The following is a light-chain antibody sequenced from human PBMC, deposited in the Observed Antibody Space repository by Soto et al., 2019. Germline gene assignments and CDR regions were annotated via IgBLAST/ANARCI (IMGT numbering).Light chain of an antibody. CDR2: DAS. CDR3: QQYGSSPYT. V-gene: IGKV3D-20*01. J-gene: IGKJ2*01. CDR1: QSVSSGY. Sequence: EIVLTQSPATLSLSPGERATLSCGASQSVSSGYLAWYQQKPGLAPRLLIYDASSRATGTPDRFSRSGSGTDFTLTISRLEPEDFAVYYCQQYGSSPYTFGQGTMLEIK.